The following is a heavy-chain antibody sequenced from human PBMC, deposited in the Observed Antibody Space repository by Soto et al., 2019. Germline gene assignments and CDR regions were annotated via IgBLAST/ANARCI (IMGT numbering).Heavy chain of an antibody. CDR3: ARFGHSGGYFPSYFDS. CDR1: GASISSGDYS. V-gene: IGHV4-30-2*01. CDR2: IYHSGNT. J-gene: IGHJ4*02. D-gene: IGHD3-22*01. Sequence: QLHLQESGSGLVRPSQTLTLTCAVSGASISSGDYSWTWIRQPPGRGLEWIGYIYHSGNTYYNPSLKSRVTISVVRSNNQFFLDLNYVTAADTAVYYCARFGHSGGYFPSYFDSWGQGTLVTVSS.